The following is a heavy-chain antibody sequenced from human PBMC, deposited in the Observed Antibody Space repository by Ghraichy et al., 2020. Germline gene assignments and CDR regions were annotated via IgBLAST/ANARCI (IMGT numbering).Heavy chain of an antibody. CDR3: ARDQAWAYYYDSSGNVNAFDI. Sequence: GGSLRLSCAASGFTFSSYEMNWVRQAPGKGLEWVLYISSSGSTIYYADSVKGRFTISRDNAKNSLYLQMNSLRAEDTAVYYCARDQAWAYYYDSSGNVNAFDIWGQGTMVTVSS. CDR2: ISSSGSTI. D-gene: IGHD3-22*01. J-gene: IGHJ3*02. CDR1: GFTFSSYE. V-gene: IGHV3-48*03.